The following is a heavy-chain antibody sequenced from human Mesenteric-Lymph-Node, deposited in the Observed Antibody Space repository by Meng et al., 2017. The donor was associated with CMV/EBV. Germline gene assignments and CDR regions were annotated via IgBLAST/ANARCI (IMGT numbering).Heavy chain of an antibody. CDR3: AKEHYNNYGSGDYGMDV. Sequence: GESLKISCAASGFTFSSYWMSWVRQAPGKGLEWVAFIRCDGGNKYYADSVKGRFIISRDNSKNTLLLQMYSLTAEDTATYYCAKEHYNNYGSGDYGMDVWGQGTTVTVSS. J-gene: IGHJ6*02. D-gene: IGHD4-11*01. CDR2: IRCDGGNK. V-gene: IGHV3-30*02. CDR1: GFTFSSYW.